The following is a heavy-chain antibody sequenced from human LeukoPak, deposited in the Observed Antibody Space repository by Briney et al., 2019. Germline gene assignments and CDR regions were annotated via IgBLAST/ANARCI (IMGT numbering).Heavy chain of an antibody. CDR1: GYSISSGYY. CDR3: ARDYSGYVGYFDY. Sequence: SETLSLTCTVSGYSISSGYYWGWIRQPPGKGLEWIGSIYHSGSTYYNPSLKSRVTISVDTSKNQFSLKLSSVTAADTAVYYCARDYSGYVGYFDYWGQGTLVTVSS. J-gene: IGHJ4*02. CDR2: IYHSGST. V-gene: IGHV4-38-2*02. D-gene: IGHD5-12*01.